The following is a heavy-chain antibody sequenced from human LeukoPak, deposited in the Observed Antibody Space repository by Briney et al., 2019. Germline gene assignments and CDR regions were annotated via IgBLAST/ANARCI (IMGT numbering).Heavy chain of an antibody. CDR1: EFTFSSYG. CDR2: IWYDGSNK. CDR3: ARVSTRGYSYGYIDY. D-gene: IGHD5-18*01. J-gene: IGHJ4*02. V-gene: IGHV3-33*01. Sequence: GGSLRLPCAASEFTFSSYGMHLVRQAPGKGLEWVAVIWYDGSNKYYADSVKGRFTISRDNSKNTLYLQMNSLRAEDTAVYYCARVSTRGYSYGYIDYWGQGTLVTVSS.